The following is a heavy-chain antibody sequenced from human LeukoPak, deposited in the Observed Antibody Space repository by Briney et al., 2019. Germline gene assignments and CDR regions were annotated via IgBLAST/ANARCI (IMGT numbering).Heavy chain of an antibody. CDR1: GFTFSSSW. CDR3: AKSDYFDY. Sequence: WGSLRLSCAASGFTFSSSWMSWVRQAPGKGLVWVSRSKYDGTSATYADSVKGRFTVSRDNAKNMLYLQMNSLRVEDTAVYYCAKSDYFDYWGQGTLVTVSS. V-gene: IGHV3-74*03. CDR2: SKYDGTSA. J-gene: IGHJ4*02.